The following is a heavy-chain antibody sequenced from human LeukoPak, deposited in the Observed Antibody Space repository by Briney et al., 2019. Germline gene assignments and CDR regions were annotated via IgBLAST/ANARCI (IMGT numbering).Heavy chain of an antibody. D-gene: IGHD2-2*01. J-gene: IGHJ6*02. Sequence: ASVKVSCKASGYTFTGYYMHWVRQAPGQGLEWMGRINPNSGGANYAQKFQGRVTMTRDTSISTAYMELSRLRSDDTAVYYCARDIVPAAISEPYYGMDVWGQGTTVTVSS. CDR3: ARDIVPAAISEPYYGMDV. CDR1: GYTFTGYY. CDR2: INPNSGGA. V-gene: IGHV1-2*06.